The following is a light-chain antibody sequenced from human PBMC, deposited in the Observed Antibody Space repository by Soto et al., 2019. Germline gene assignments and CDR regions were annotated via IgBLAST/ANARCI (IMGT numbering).Light chain of an antibody. CDR1: QSVSSSY. J-gene: IGKJ1*01. CDR2: GAS. Sequence: EIVLTQCPGTLTLSPGERATLPCRASQSVSSSYLAWYQQKPGQAPRLLIYGASSRATGIPDRFSGSGSGTDFTLTISRLEPEDFAVYYCQQYGSSPETFGQGTKVDIK. V-gene: IGKV3-20*01. CDR3: QQYGSSPET.